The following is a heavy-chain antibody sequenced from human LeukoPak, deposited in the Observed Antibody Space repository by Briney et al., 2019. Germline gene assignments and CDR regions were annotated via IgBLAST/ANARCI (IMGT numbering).Heavy chain of an antibody. J-gene: IGHJ4*02. D-gene: IGHD1-26*01. Sequence: GGSLRLSCAASGLTFSSYSMNWVRQAPGKGLEWVSSISSSSSYIYYADSVKGRFTISRDNAKNSLYLQMNSLRAEDTAVYYCARKRVGATTFDYWGQGTLVTVSS. V-gene: IGHV3-21*01. CDR1: GLTFSSYS. CDR2: ISSSSSYI. CDR3: ARKRVGATTFDY.